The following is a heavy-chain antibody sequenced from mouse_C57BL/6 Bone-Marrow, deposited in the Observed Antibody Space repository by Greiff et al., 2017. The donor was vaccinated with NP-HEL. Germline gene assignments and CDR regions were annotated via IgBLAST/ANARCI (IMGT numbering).Heavy chain of an antibody. CDR2: ISYDGSN. CDR1: GYSITSGYY. Sequence: ESGPGLVKPSQSLSLTCSVTGYSITSGYYWNWIRQFPGNKLEWMGYISYDGSNNYIPSLKNRISITRDTSKNQFFLKLNSVTTEDTATYYCAKLGRSFDYWGQGTTLTVSS. V-gene: IGHV3-6*01. CDR3: AKLGRSFDY. D-gene: IGHD4-1*01. J-gene: IGHJ2*01.